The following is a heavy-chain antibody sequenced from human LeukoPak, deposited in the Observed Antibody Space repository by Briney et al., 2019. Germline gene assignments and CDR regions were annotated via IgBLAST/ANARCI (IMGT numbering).Heavy chain of an antibody. CDR2: VSGGAGST. CDR1: GFTFSSYA. CDR3: AKSLTKITPATFDQ. V-gene: IGHV3-23*01. J-gene: IGHJ4*02. Sequence: GSLRLSCAASGFTFSSYAMTWVRQAPGKGLEWVAAVSGGAGSTYYADSVRGRSTISRDNSQNTLSLHMTSLRAEDTAIYYCAKSLTKITPATFDQWGQGTLVTVSS. D-gene: IGHD2-2*01.